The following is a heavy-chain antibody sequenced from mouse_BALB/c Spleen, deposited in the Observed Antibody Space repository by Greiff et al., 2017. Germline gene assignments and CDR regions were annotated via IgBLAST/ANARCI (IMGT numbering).Heavy chain of an antibody. CDR3: ARRGYGNYYAMDY. CDR1: GYTFTSYW. V-gene: IGHV1-87*01. J-gene: IGHJ4*01. Sequence: VKLMESGAELARPGASVKLSCKASGYTFTSYWMQWVKQRPGQGLEWIGAIYPGDGDTRYTQKFKGKATLTADKSSSTAYMQLSSLASEDSAVYYCARRGYGNYYAMDYWGQGTSVTVSS. D-gene: IGHD2-10*02. CDR2: IYPGDGDT.